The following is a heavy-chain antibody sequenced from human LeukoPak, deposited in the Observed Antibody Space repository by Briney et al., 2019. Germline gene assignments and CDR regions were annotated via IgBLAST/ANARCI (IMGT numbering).Heavy chain of an antibody. V-gene: IGHV5-51*01. J-gene: IGHJ4*02. CDR3: ARGGVGASLSWFYFDY. CDR2: IYPGDSDT. Sequence: GEFLKISCKGSGYSFTSYWIGWVRQMPGKGLEWMGIIYPGDSDTRYSPSFQGQVTISADKSISTAYLQWSSLRASDTAMYYCARGGVGASLSWFYFDYWGQGTLVTVSS. D-gene: IGHD1-26*01. CDR1: GYSFTSYW.